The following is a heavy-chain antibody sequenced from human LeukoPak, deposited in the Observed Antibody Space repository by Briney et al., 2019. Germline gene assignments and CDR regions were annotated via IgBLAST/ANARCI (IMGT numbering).Heavy chain of an antibody. CDR3: ARNSGYGLGTSYYFDY. CDR2: IYHSGST. Sequence: PSETLSLTCTVSGYSISSGYYWGWIRQPPGKGLEWSGSIYHSGSTYYNPSLKSRVTISVDTSKNQFSLKLSSVTAADTCVYYCARNSGYGLGTSYYFDYWGQGTLVTVSS. CDR1: GYSISSGYY. D-gene: IGHD5-12*01. J-gene: IGHJ4*02. V-gene: IGHV4-38-2*02.